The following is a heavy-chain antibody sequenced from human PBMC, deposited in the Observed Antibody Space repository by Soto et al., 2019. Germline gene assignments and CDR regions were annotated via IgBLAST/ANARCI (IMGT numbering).Heavy chain of an antibody. CDR1: GGSFSGYY. D-gene: IGHD6-19*01. V-gene: IGHV4-34*01. Sequence: QVQLQQWGAGLLKPSETLSLTCAVYGGSFSGYYWSWIRQPPGKGLEWIGEINHSGSTNYNPSLTSRVTTSVDTSKHQFSLKLSSVTAADTAVYYCAREPSIAVAVSYYYYGMDVWGQGTTVTVSS. CDR3: AREPSIAVAVSYYYYGMDV. J-gene: IGHJ6*02. CDR2: INHSGST.